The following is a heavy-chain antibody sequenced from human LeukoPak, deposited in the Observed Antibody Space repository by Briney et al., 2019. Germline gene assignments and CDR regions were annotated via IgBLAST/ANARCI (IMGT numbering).Heavy chain of an antibody. J-gene: IGHJ4*02. CDR1: GGTFSSYA. CDR3: ASGEAATKDY. D-gene: IGHD3-10*01. Sequence: AASVNVSCKASGGTFSSYAISWVRPAPGQGLEWMGGIIPIFGTANYAQKFQGRVTITADESTSTAYMELSSLRSEDTAVYCCASGEAATKDYWGQGTLVTVSS. CDR2: IIPIFGTA. V-gene: IGHV1-69*13.